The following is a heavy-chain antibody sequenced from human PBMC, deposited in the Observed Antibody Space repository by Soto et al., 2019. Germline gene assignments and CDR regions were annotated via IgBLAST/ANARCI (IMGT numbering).Heavy chain of an antibody. CDR2: IYWDDDK. CDR3: ARGRLTTSMWAFDY. Sequence: GSGPTLVNPTQTLTLTCTFSGFSLSTHGVGVGWIRQPPGKALEWLALIYWDDDKGYNPSLKNRLTITRDTSANQVVLTMTNMDPVDTATYFCARGRLTTSMWAFDYWGQGSPVTVSS. D-gene: IGHD3-10*02. V-gene: IGHV2-5*02. CDR1: GFSLSTHGVG. J-gene: IGHJ4*02.